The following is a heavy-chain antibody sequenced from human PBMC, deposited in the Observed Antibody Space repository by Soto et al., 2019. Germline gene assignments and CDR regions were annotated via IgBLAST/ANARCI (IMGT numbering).Heavy chain of an antibody. CDR1: GFTFSSYA. Sequence: GGSLRLSCAASGFTFSSYAMHWVRQAPGKGLEWVAVIPYDGSNKYYADSVKGRFTISRDNSKNTLYLQMNSLRAEDTAVYYCARGSSSSYYYYYGMDVWGQGTTVTVSS. CDR3: ARGSSSSYYYYYGMDV. CDR2: IPYDGSNK. D-gene: IGHD6-6*01. J-gene: IGHJ6*02. V-gene: IGHV3-30-3*01.